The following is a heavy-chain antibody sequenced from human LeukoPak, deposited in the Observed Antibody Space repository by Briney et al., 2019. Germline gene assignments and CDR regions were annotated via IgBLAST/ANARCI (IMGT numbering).Heavy chain of an antibody. J-gene: IGHJ4*02. CDR3: RGYCSSTSCSALSYFDY. CDR2: ISGSGGST. D-gene: IGHD2-2*01. Sequence: PGGTLRLSCAASGFTFSSYAMSWVRQAPGKGLEWVSAISGSGGSTYYADSVKGRFTTSRDNSKNTLYLQMNSLRAEDTAVYYFRGYCSSTSCSALSYFDYWGQGTLVTVSS. CDR1: GFTFSSYA. V-gene: IGHV3-23*01.